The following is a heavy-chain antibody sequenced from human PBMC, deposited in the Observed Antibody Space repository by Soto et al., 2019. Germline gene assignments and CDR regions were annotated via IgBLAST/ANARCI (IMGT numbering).Heavy chain of an antibody. V-gene: IGHV2-5*02. D-gene: IGHD2-2*01. CDR3: ARAPPCISTSCYVERSSWSFFFDY. Sequence: GSGPTFVNPTQTLTLTCTFSGFSLSTNGVGVGWIRQPPGKALEWLAFIYWDDDKRYSPSLKSRLTITKDTSKNQVVLTMTNMDPEDTAVYYCARAPPCISTSCYVERSSWSFFFDYWGQGTLVTVSS. J-gene: IGHJ4*02. CDR1: GFSLSTNGVG. CDR2: IYWDDDK.